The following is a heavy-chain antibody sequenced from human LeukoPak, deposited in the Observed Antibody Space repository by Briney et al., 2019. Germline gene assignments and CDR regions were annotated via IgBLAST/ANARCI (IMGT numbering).Heavy chain of an antibody. CDR2: IKQDGSEK. Sequence: GGSLRLSCAASGFTFSSYAMSWVRQAPGKGLEWVANIKQDGSEKYYVDSVRGRFTISRDNAKNSLYLQMNSLRAEDTAVYYCTRDSGCLDVWGQGTTVTVSS. CDR3: TRDSGCLDV. CDR1: GFTFSSYA. V-gene: IGHV3-7*01. D-gene: IGHD6-25*01. J-gene: IGHJ6*02.